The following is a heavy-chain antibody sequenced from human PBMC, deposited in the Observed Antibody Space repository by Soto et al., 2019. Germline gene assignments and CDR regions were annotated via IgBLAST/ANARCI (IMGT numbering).Heavy chain of an antibody. J-gene: IGHJ6*03. CDR1: GYTFTSYD. V-gene: IGHV1-8*01. CDR3: ARGPLYISALSYSYSMDV. D-gene: IGHD6-25*01. Sequence: ASVKVSCKASGYTFTSYDINWVRQATGQGLEWMGWMNPNSGNTGYAQKFQGRVTMTRNTSISTAYMELSSLRSEDTAVYYCARGPLYISALSYSYSMDVRGKGTTVTGSS. CDR2: MNPNSGNT.